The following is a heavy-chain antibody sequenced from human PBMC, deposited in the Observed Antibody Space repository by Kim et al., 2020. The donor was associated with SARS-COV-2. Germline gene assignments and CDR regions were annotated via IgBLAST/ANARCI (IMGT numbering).Heavy chain of an antibody. CDR3: AREHIGPYSSGWQYYFDY. CDR1: GFTFSSYG. D-gene: IGHD6-19*01. V-gene: IGHV3-33*01. CDR2: IWYDGSNK. Sequence: GGSLRLSCAASGFTFSSYGMHWVRQAPGKGLEWVAVIWYDGSNKYYADSVKGRFTISRDNSKNTLYLQMNSLRAEDTAVYYCAREHIGPYSSGWQYYFDYWGQGTLVTVSS. J-gene: IGHJ4*02.